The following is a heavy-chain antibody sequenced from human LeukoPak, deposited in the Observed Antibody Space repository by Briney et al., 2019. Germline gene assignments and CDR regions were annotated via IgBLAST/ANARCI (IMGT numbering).Heavy chain of an antibody. Sequence: TGGSLRLSCAASGFTFSSYWMHWVRQAPGTGLVWVSRINSDGSSTSYADSVKGRFTISRDNAKNTLYLQMNSLRAEDTAVYYCARVSSSTTNWFDPWGQGTLVTVSS. D-gene: IGHD6-13*01. CDR2: INSDGSST. CDR3: ARVSSSTTNWFDP. J-gene: IGHJ5*02. CDR1: GFTFSSYW. V-gene: IGHV3-74*01.